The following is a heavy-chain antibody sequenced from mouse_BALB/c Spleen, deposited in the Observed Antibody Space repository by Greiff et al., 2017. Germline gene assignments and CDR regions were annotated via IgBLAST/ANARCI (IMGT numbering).Heavy chain of an antibody. CDR3: ARGRDGYFSPYGY. Sequence: EVKVEESGPDLVKPSQSLSLTCTVTGYSITSGYSWHWIRQLPGNKLEWMGYIHYSGSTNYNPSLKSRISITRDTSKNQFFLQLNSVTTEDTATYYCARGRDGYFSPYGYWGQGTTLTVSS. CDR1: GYSITSGYS. CDR2: IHYSGST. J-gene: IGHJ2*01. D-gene: IGHD2-3*01. V-gene: IGHV3-1*02.